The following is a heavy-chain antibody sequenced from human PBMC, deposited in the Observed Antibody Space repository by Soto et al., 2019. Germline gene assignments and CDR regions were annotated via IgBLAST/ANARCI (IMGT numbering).Heavy chain of an antibody. V-gene: IGHV3-33*01. J-gene: IGHJ4*02. CDR3: ASDRNKLSLEY. CDR2: IWYDGSNQ. Sequence: QVQLVESGGGVVQPGKSLRLSCAASGFTFSAYGMHWGRQAPGKGLEWVAVIWYDGSNQYYADSVKGRFTISRDNSKNTLYLQMNSLRAEDTALYYCASDRNKLSLEYWGQGTQVTVSS. CDR1: GFTFSAYG.